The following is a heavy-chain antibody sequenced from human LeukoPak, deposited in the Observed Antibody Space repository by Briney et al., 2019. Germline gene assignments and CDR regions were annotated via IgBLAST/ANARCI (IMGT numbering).Heavy chain of an antibody. Sequence: GGSLRLSCGASGFTFSSYAMSWVRQTPGRGLEWVAGVSPSGGRTIYADSAEGRFTISRDNSNDTVYLQLSSLGAEDSALYYCAKVRGVYCSSPACYYYDAWGQGTPVTVSS. CDR2: VSPSGGRT. J-gene: IGHJ4*02. V-gene: IGHV3-23*01. D-gene: IGHD2-2*01. CDR3: AKVRGVYCSSPACYYYDA. CDR1: GFTFSSYA.